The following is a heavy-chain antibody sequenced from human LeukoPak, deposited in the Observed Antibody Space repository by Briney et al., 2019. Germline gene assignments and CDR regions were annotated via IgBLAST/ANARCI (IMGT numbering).Heavy chain of an antibody. CDR2: ISYDGSNK. J-gene: IGHJ6*02. V-gene: IGHV3-30*18. CDR3: AKDGARGWRIDYYYYGVDV. D-gene: IGHD2-15*01. Sequence: AGGSLRLSCAASGFTFSSYGMHWVRQAPGKGLERVAVISYDGSNKYYADSVKGRFTISRDNSKNTLYLQMNSLRAEDTAVYYCAKDGARGWRIDYYYYGVDVWGQGTTVTVSS. CDR1: GFTFSSYG.